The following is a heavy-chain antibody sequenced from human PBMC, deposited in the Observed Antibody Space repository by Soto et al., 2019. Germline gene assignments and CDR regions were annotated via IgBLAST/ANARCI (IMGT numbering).Heavy chain of an antibody. J-gene: IGHJ4*02. Sequence: SETLSLTCTVSGGSISSGDYYWSWIRQPPGKGLEWIGYIYYSGSTYYNPSLKSRVTISVDTSKNQFSLKLSSVTAADTAVYYFACRESSPDLDSCAQGTLSTVSS. V-gene: IGHV4-30-4*01. CDR3: ACRESSPDLDS. CDR1: GGSISSGDYY. D-gene: IGHD3-10*01. CDR2: IYYSGST.